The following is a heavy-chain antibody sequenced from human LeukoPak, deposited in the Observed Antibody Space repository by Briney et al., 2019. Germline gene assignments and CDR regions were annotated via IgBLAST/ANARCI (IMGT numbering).Heavy chain of an antibody. J-gene: IGHJ4*02. CDR3: ARANLPYYPSSSCPFDL. V-gene: IGHV4-34*01. CDR2: INHSGTT. D-gene: IGHD2-2*01. CDR1: GGSFSGYS. Sequence: SETLSLTCAVYGGSFSGYSWNWIRQPPGKGLEWIGEINHSGTTNYSPSLKSRVTISVDTSKNYVSLKLTSVSAADTAVYYCARANLPYYPSSSCPFDLWGQGTLVTVSA.